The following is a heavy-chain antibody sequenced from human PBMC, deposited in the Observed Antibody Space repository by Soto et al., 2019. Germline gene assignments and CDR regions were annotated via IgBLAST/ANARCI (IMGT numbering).Heavy chain of an antibody. J-gene: IGHJ4*02. V-gene: IGHV1-18*01. CDR2: LSAYNGNT. CDR3: SRDLPPVDY. CDR1: GYTFSSYF. D-gene: IGHD4-17*01. Sequence: QVQLVQSGAEVKKPGASVKVSCKASGYTFSSYFISWVLQAPGQGLEWMGWLSAYNGNTNYAQNLQGRVTMTTDTSTSTAYMELRSLISDDTAVYYCSRDLPPVDYWGQGHLVTVSS.